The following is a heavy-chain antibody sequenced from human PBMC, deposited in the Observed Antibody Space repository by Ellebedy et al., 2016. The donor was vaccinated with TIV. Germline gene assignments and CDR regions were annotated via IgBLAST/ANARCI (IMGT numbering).Heavy chain of an antibody. V-gene: IGHV1-46*04. D-gene: IGHD6-19*01. CDR1: GYTFSNYY. CDR2: INPSSGST. J-gene: IGHJ4*02. CDR3: ARARSSGWLHTPDY. Sequence: AASVKVSCKASGYTFSNYYMHWVRQAPGQGLEWMGIINPSSGSTTYAQNLQGRVTMTRDTSTTTVYMELSSLRSEDTAVYYCARARSSGWLHTPDYWGQGTLVIVSS.